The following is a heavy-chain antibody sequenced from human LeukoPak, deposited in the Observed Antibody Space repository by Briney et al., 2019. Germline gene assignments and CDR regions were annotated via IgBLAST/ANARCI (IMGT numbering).Heavy chain of an antibody. CDR3: ASHQDGYNSNQPWTFDI. CDR1: GGSFSGYY. D-gene: IGHD5-24*01. Sequence: SETLSLTCAVYGGSFSGYYWSWIRQPPGKGLEWIGEINHSGSTNYNPSLKSRVTISVDTSKNQFSLKLSSVTAADTAVYYCASHQDGYNSNQPWTFDIWGQGTMVTVSS. V-gene: IGHV4-34*01. CDR2: INHSGST. J-gene: IGHJ3*02.